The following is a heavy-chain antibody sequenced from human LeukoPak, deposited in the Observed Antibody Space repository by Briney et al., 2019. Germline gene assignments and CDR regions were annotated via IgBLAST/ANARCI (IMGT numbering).Heavy chain of an antibody. Sequence: ASVKVSCKASGYTFTGYYMHWVRQAPGQGLEWMGWINPNSGGTNYAQKFQGRVTMTRDTSISTAYMELSRLRSDDTAVYYCARYPRYCRCWKWYGWDYWGQGTLVTVSS. D-gene: IGHD2-15*01. CDR2: INPNSGGT. CDR3: ARYPRYCRCWKWYGWDY. V-gene: IGHV1-2*02. J-gene: IGHJ4*03. CDR1: GYTFTGYY.